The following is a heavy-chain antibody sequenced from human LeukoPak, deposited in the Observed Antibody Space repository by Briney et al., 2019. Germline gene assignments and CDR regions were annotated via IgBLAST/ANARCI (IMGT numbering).Heavy chain of an antibody. CDR3: ARRSITMVRGVTINWFDP. D-gene: IGHD3-10*01. CDR2: ISAYNGNT. Sequence: GASVKVSCKASGYTFTSYGISWVRQAPGQGLEWMGWISAYNGNTNYAQKLQGRVTMTTDTSTSTAYMELRSLRSDDTAVYYCARRSITMVRGVTINWFDPWGQGTLVTVSS. J-gene: IGHJ5*02. CDR1: GYTFTSYG. V-gene: IGHV1-18*01.